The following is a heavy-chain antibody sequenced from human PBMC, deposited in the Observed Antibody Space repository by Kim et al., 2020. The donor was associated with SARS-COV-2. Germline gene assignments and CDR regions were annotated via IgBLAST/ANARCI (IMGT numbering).Heavy chain of an antibody. Sequence: GGSLRLSCAASEFTFSRDWMHWVRQVPGKGLVWVSRIRADGRETNYADSVRGRFTISRDNAKNALYLQMESLRVEDTAVYYCTRERADAEVRLGAGALDIWGQGTVVTV. CDR3: TRERADAEVRLGAGALDI. D-gene: IGHD3-10*01. J-gene: IGHJ3*02. CDR1: EFTFSRDW. V-gene: IGHV3-74*01. CDR2: IRADGRET.